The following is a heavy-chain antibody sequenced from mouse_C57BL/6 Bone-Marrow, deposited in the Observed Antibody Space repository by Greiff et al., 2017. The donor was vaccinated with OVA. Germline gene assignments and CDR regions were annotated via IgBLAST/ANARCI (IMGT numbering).Heavy chain of an antibody. CDR1: GFTFSDAW. CDR3: TRDYYEGYYAMDY. Sequence: EVQLQQSGGGLVQPGGSMKLSCAASGFTFSDAWMDWVRQSPEKGLEWVAEIRNKANNHATYYAESVKGRFTISRDDSKSSVYLQMNSLRAEDTGIYYCTRDYYEGYYAMDYWGQGTSVTVSS. CDR2: IRNKANNHAT. D-gene: IGHD1-1*01. V-gene: IGHV6-6*01. J-gene: IGHJ4*01.